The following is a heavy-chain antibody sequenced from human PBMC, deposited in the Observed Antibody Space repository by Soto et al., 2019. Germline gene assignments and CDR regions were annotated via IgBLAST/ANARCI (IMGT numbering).Heavy chain of an antibody. CDR1: GGTFSSYT. J-gene: IGHJ3*02. CDR2: IIPILGIA. V-gene: IGHV1-69*04. Sequence: SVKVSCKASGGTFSSYTISWVRQAPGQGLEWMGRIIPILGIANYAQKFQGRVTITADKSTSTAYMELSSLRSEDTAVYYCARDPHGNAFDIWGQGTMVTVSS. CDR3: ARDPHGNAFDI.